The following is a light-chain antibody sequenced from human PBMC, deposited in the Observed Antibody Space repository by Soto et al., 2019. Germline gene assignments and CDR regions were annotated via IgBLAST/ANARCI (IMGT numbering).Light chain of an antibody. V-gene: IGLV1-44*01. CDR3: ATWDDSLYGVV. CDR2: SNI. CDR1: SSNIGINT. J-gene: IGLJ3*02. Sequence: QSVLTQPPSASGTPGQRVTISCSGTSSNIGINTVNWYQQLPGTAPKYLIHSNIQRPSGLTHLFYGSKSGTSASLASSGLHSEDEDDYSCATWDDSLYGVVFGGGTKLTVL.